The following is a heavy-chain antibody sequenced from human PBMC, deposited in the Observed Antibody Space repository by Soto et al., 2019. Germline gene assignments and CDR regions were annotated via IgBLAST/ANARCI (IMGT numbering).Heavy chain of an antibody. D-gene: IGHD3-22*01. J-gene: IGHJ6*02. CDR2: ISGSGGST. CDR1: GFTFSSYA. Sequence: EVQLLESGGGLVQPGGSLRLSCAASGFTFSSYAMSWVRQAPGKGLEWVSAISGSGGSTYYADSVKGRFTISRDNSKNTLYLQMNSLRAEDTAVYYCAKRRYDDSSGYQDYGMHVWGQGTTVTVSS. CDR3: AKRRYDDSSGYQDYGMHV. V-gene: IGHV3-23*01.